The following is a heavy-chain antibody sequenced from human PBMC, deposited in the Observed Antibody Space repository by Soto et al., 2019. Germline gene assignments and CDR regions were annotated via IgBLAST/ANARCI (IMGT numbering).Heavy chain of an antibody. D-gene: IGHD4-4*01. Sequence: QITLMESGPTLVKPTQTLTLTCTFSGFSFTTVPVGVAWIRQPPGKALDWLAVIYWDDEERYSPSLRSRLTITKDTSKNQVVLTMTNMDPVDTATYYCAHIESPYNNYDGTAGTFDIWGQGTTVTVSS. J-gene: IGHJ3*02. CDR1: GFSFTTVPVG. CDR2: IYWDDEE. CDR3: AHIESPYNNYDGTAGTFDI. V-gene: IGHV2-5*02.